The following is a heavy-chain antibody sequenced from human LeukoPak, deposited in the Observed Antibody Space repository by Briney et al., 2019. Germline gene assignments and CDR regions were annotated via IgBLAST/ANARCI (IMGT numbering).Heavy chain of an antibody. CDR1: GYDFTSYA. CDR2: INAGNGNT. Sequence: ASVKVSCKASGYDFTSYAMHWVRQAPGQRLEWMGWINAGNGNTKYSQKFQDRVTVTRDTSTSTAYMELSSLRSEDTAVYYCAKDEKGNYHDTSGYPDAFDIWGQGTMVTVSS. D-gene: IGHD3-22*01. V-gene: IGHV1-3*01. CDR3: AKDEKGNYHDTSGYPDAFDI. J-gene: IGHJ3*02.